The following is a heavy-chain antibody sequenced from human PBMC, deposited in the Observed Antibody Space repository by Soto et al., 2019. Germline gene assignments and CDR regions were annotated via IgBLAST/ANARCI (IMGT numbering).Heavy chain of an antibody. V-gene: IGHV1-69*13. CDR2: IIPIFGTA. J-gene: IGHJ5*02. CDR3: ARDQGIVAAAGFNWFDP. Sequence: SVKVSCKASGGTFSSYAISWVRQAPGQGLEWMGGIIPIFGTANYAQKFQGRVTITADESTSTAYMELSSLRSEDTAVYYCARDQGIVAAAGFNWFDPWGQGTLVTV. D-gene: IGHD6-13*01. CDR1: GGTFSSYA.